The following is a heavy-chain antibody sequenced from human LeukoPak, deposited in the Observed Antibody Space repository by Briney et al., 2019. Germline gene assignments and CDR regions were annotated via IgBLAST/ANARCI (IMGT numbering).Heavy chain of an antibody. J-gene: IGHJ4*02. D-gene: IGHD3-22*01. CDR2: ISGSGDNT. CDR3: AKGSYYDSSGSFYFDY. Sequence: GGSLRLSCAASGFTFSSYAMSWVRQAPGKGLEWVSGISGSGDNTYYADSVKGRFTISRDNSKNTLYVQVNSLGTEDTAVYYCAKGSYYDSSGSFYFDYWGQGTLVTVSS. V-gene: IGHV3-23*01. CDR1: GFTFSSYA.